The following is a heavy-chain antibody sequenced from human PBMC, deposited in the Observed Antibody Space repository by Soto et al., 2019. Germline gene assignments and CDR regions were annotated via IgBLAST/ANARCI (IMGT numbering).Heavy chain of an antibody. CDR1: GYTFTGYY. CDR3: ARGHYDFWSGPETMDYLDY. Sequence: ASVKVSCKASGYTFTGYYMHWVRQAPGQGLEWMGWINPNSGGTNYAQKFQGWVTMTRDTSISTAYMELSSLKASDTAMYYCARGHYDFWSGPETMDYLDYWGQGTQDTVSS. J-gene: IGHJ4*02. D-gene: IGHD3-3*01. CDR2: INPNSGGT. V-gene: IGHV1-2*04.